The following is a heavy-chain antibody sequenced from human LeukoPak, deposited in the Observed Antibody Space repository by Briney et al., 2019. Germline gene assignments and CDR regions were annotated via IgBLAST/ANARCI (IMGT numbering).Heavy chain of an antibody. V-gene: IGHV3-48*02. Sequence: GGSLRLSCAASGFTFSNVWMSWVRQAPGKGLEWVSYFSSSSNTIYYTDSVKGRFTISRDNAKNSLYLQMNSLRDEDTAVYYCARDAGYSSAWSHWYFDLWGRGTLVTVSS. J-gene: IGHJ2*01. CDR3: ARDAGYSSAWSHWYFDL. CDR2: FSSSSNTI. CDR1: GFTFSNVW. D-gene: IGHD6-19*01.